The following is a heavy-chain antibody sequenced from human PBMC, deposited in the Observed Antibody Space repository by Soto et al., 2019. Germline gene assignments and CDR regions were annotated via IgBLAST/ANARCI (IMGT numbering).Heavy chain of an antibody. J-gene: IGHJ6*02. CDR3: AKDGGGYNYGYVMLDKSYYGMDV. D-gene: IGHD5-18*01. V-gene: IGHV3-30-3*01. CDR1: GFTFSTYA. Sequence: QVQLVESGGGVVQPGRSLRLSCAASGFTFSTYAMHWVRQAPGKGLEWVAVISYDGTNKYYADSVRGRFTISRDNSKNTLFLQMNSLGAEDTAVYYCAKDGGGYNYGYVMLDKSYYGMDVWGQGTTVTVSS. CDR2: ISYDGTNK.